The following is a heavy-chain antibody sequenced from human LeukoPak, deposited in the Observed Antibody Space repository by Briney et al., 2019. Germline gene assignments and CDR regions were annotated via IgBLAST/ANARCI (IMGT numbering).Heavy chain of an antibody. CDR1: GFTVSSNY. CDR3: AREVISIPSYFDS. D-gene: IGHD2-21*01. J-gene: IGHJ4*02. V-gene: IGHV3-53*01. CDR2: IYSGGNT. Sequence: GGSLRLSCAASGFTVSSNYMSWVRQAPGKGLEWVSVIYSGGNTYYADSVRGRFTISRDNSKNTLYLLMNSLIPEDTAVYYCAREVISIPSYFDSWGQGTLVTVSS.